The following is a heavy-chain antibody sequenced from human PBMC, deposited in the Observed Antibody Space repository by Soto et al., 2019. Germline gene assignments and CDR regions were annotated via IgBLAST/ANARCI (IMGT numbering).Heavy chain of an antibody. CDR1: GGSISSGGYY. D-gene: IGHD3-22*01. CDR3: ARGQMSSGYYY. J-gene: IGHJ4*02. CDR2: IYYSGST. V-gene: IGHV4-31*03. Sequence: LSLTCTVSGGSISSGGYYWSWIRQHPGKGLEWIGYIYYSGSTYYNPSLKSRVTISVDTSKNQFSLKLSSVTAADTAVYYCARGQMSSGYYYWGQGTMVTVYS.